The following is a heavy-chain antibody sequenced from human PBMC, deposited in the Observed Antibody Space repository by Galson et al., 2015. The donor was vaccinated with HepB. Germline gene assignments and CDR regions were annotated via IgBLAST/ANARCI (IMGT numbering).Heavy chain of an antibody. D-gene: IGHD3-10*01. V-gene: IGHV1-18*04. CDR3: ARDLRVRRVTGQNWFDP. J-gene: IGHJ5*02. CDR1: GSTFTNYG. CDR2: ISIYNGAT. Sequence: SVKVSCKASGSTFTNYGISWVRQAPGQGLEWMGWISIYNGATKYAQKFQGRVTMTTDTSMKTAYMELRSLRSDDTAVYYCARDLRVRRVTGQNWFDPWGQGALVTVSS.